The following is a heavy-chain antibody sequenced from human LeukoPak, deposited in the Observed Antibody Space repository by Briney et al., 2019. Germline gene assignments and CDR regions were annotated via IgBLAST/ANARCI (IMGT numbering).Heavy chain of an antibody. CDR2: IIPIFGTA. J-gene: IGHJ4*02. CDR3: ASLIVGATSLDY. CDR1: GGTFSSYA. V-gene: IGHV1-69*13. Sequence: SVKVSCKASGGTFSSYAISWVRQAPGQGLEWMGGIIPIFGTANYAQMFQGRVTITADESTSTAYMELSSLRSEDTAVYYCASLIVGATSLDYWGQGTLVTVSS. D-gene: IGHD1-26*01.